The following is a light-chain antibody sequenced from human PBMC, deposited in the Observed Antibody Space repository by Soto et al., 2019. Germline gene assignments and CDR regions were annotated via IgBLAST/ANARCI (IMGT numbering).Light chain of an antibody. Sequence: DIQMTQSPSTLSASVGDRVTITCRTSQSISSWLAWYQQKPAKAPKLLIYDASTLESGVLSRFSGSGSATEFTLTISSLEPDDFATYYCQQYNTYSRLTFGGGTKVDIK. J-gene: IGKJ4*01. V-gene: IGKV1-5*01. CDR3: QQYNTYSRLT. CDR1: QSISSW. CDR2: DAS.